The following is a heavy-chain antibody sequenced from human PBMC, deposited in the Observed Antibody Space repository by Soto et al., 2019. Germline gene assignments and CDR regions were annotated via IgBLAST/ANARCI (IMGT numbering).Heavy chain of an antibody. CDR3: ARAIVVVVAATFDY. CDR1: GGSISSGDYY. CDR2: IYYSGST. Sequence: QVQLQESGPGLVKPSQTLSLTCTVSGGSISSGDYYWSWIRQPPGKGLEWIGYIYYSGSTYYNPSLKSRVTXXVXTXXNQFSLKLSSVTAADTAVYYCARAIVVVVAATFDYWGQGTLVTVSS. D-gene: IGHD2-15*01. J-gene: IGHJ4*02. V-gene: IGHV4-30-4*01.